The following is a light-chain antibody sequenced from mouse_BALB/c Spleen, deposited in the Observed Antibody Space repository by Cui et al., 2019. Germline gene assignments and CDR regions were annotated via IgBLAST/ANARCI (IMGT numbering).Light chain of an antibody. CDR2: DTS. CDR1: SSVSY. J-gene: IGKJ1*01. V-gene: IGKV4-55*01. Sequence: QIDLTQSLAIMSASPGEKVTMTCSASSSVSYMYWYQQKPGSSPRLLIYDTSNLASGIPVRFSGSGSGTSYSLTISRMEAEDAATYYCQQWSSYPRTFSGGTKLEIK. CDR3: QQWSSYPRT.